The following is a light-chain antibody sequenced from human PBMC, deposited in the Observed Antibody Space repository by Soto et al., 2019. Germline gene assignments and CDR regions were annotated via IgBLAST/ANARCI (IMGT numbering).Light chain of an antibody. CDR3: QQLNSYPWT. CDR2: AAS. V-gene: IGKV1-9*01. Sequence: DIQLTQSPSFLSASVGDRVTITCRASQAISSYFPKVLIYAASTLQSGVPSRFSGSASGTEFTLTISSLQPEDFATYFCQQLNSYPWTFGQGTKVEIK. J-gene: IGKJ1*01. CDR1: QAISSY.